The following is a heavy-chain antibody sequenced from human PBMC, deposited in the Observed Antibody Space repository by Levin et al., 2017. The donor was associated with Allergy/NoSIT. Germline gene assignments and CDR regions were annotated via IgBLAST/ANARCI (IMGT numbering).Heavy chain of an antibody. CDR1: GFSLSTSGMC. CDR2: IDWDDDK. D-gene: IGHD5-12*01. J-gene: IGHJ6*02. CDR3: ARIPRGYSGYDRSYYYYGMDV. V-gene: IGHV2-70*01. Sequence: SGPTLVKPTQTLTLTCTFSGFSLSTSGMCVSWIRQPPGKALEWLALIDWDDDKYYSTSLKTRLTISKDTSKNQVVLTMTNMDPVDTATYYCARIPRGYSGYDRSYYYYGMDVWGQGTTVTVSS.